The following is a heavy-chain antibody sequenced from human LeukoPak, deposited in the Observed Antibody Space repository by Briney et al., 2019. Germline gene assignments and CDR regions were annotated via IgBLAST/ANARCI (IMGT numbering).Heavy chain of an antibody. CDR1: GFTFSSYG. CDR2: ISYDGSNK. D-gene: IGHD3-10*01. Sequence: PGRSLRLSCAASGFTFSSYGMHWVRQAPGKGLEWVAVISYDGSNKYYADSVKGRFTISGDNSKNTLYLRMNSLRAEDTAVYYCAKGGVIANVWGQGTTVTVSS. V-gene: IGHV3-30*18. J-gene: IGHJ6*02. CDR3: AKGGVIANV.